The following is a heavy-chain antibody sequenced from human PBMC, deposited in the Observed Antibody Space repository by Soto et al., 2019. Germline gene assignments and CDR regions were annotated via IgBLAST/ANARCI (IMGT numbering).Heavy chain of an antibody. D-gene: IGHD4-17*01. J-gene: IGHJ4*02. CDR3: VRVYGEIDY. CDR2: MNPKSGNT. Sequence: QVQLVQSGAEVKKPGASVKVSCKASGYTFTNYDINWVRQATGQGLEWMGWMNPKSGNTGYAQQFKGRIIMTRSTSISTAYMELSSLRSEDTALYYCVRVYGEIDYWGQGTLVTVSS. V-gene: IGHV1-8*01. CDR1: GYTFTNYD.